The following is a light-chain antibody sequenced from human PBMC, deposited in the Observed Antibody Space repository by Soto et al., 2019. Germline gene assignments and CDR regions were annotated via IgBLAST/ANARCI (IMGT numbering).Light chain of an antibody. CDR1: ISYVGGYNY. V-gene: IGLV2-14*01. CDR2: DVS. CDR3: CSYRASSTRDVV. Sequence: QSALTQPASVSGSPGQSITISCTGTISYVGGYNYVSWYQQHPGKAPKVLIYDVSNRPSGVSDRFSGCKSGNTASLTISGLQAENEAEYHCCSYRASSTRDVVFGGGTKLTVL. J-gene: IGLJ2*01.